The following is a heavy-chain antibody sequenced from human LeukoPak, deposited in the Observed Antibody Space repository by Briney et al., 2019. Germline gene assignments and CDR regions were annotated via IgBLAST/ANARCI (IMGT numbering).Heavy chain of an antibody. V-gene: IGHV4-39*07. CDR3: ARSGGYSSSSRDY. CDR1: GGSISSSSYY. D-gene: IGHD6-13*01. Sequence: TSETLSLTCTVSGGSISSSSYYWGWIRQPPGKGLEWIGSIYYSGSTCYNPSPKSRVTISVDTSKNQFSLKLSSVTAADTAVYYCARSGGYSSSSRDYWGQGTLVTVSS. J-gene: IGHJ4*02. CDR2: IYYSGST.